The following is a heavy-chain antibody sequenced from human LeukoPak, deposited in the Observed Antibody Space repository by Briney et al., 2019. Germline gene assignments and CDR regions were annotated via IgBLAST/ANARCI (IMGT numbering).Heavy chain of an antibody. CDR1: GFTFSTYC. D-gene: IGHD3-22*01. J-gene: IGHJ6*03. CDR2: ICSSSTYT. CDR3: AREGKWFSTYYYYYMDV. Sequence: MSGGSLRLSCAASGFTFSTYCMNWVRQAPGKGLEWVSSICSSSTYTYYIDSVKGRFTISRDNAKNSLYLQMDSLRAEDTAVYYCAREGKWFSTYYYYYMDVWGKGTTVTVSS. V-gene: IGHV3-21*01.